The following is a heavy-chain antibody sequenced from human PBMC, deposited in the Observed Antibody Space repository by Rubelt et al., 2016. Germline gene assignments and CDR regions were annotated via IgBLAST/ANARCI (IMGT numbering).Heavy chain of an antibody. J-gene: IGHJ4*02. CDR2: ISYDGSNK. V-gene: IGHV3-30*04. CDR3: ARDVGHIWFGEFRGPLDY. Sequence: GKGLEWVAVISYDGSNKYYADSVKGRFTISRDNSKNTLYLQMNSLRAEDTAVYYCARDVGHIWFGEFRGPLDYWGQGTLVTVSS. D-gene: IGHD3-10*01.